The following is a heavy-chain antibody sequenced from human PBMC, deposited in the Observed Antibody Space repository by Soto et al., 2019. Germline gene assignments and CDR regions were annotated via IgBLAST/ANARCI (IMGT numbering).Heavy chain of an antibody. CDR2: ISASGNTT. D-gene: IGHD3-22*01. CDR1: LFTFSTYA. Sequence: PVWSLRDSCSSSLFTFSTYAMTLVLHNPGKGLEWVSAISASGNTTYYANSVKGRFTISRDNSKNTLYLQMNSLRAEDTAVYYCARYYYDSSGYFDYWGQGTLVTVSS. CDR3: ARYYYDSSGYFDY. J-gene: IGHJ4*02. V-gene: IGHV3-23*01.